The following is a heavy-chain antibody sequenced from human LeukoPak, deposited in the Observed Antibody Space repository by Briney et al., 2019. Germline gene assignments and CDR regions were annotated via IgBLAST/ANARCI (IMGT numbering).Heavy chain of an antibody. V-gene: IGHV3-23*01. CDR2: ISGSGGST. CDR3: AKSLFRMTTVTNFDY. J-gene: IGHJ4*02. D-gene: IGHD4-17*01. Sequence: GRSLRLSCAASGFTFSSYAMSWVRQAPGKGLEWVSAISGSGGSTYYVDSVKGRFTISRDNSKNTLYLQMNSLRAEDTAVYYCAKSLFRMTTVTNFDYWGQGTLVTVSS. CDR1: GFTFSSYA.